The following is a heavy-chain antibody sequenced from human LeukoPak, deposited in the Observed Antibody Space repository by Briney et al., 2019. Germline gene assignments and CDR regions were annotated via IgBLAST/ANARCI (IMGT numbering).Heavy chain of an antibody. CDR3: ATDGVGADFFDY. Sequence: ASVKVSCKVSGYTLTELSMHWVRQAPGKGLEWMGGFDPEDGETIYAQKFQGRVTMTEDTSTHTAYMELSSLRSEDTAVYYCATDGVGADFFDYWGQGTLVTVSS. V-gene: IGHV1-24*01. J-gene: IGHJ4*02. CDR2: FDPEDGET. CDR1: GYTLTELS. D-gene: IGHD1-26*01.